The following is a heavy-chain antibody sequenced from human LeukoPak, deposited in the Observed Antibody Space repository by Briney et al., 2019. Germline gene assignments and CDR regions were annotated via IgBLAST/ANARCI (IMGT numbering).Heavy chain of an antibody. CDR1: GGSISSYY. D-gene: IGHD3-3*01. V-gene: IGHV4-4*07. CDR3: ARQNYDEVNYYYYGLDV. Sequence: SETLSLTCTVSGGSISSYYWSWIRQPAGKGLEWIGRIYTSGSTNYNPSLKSRVTISVDTSKNQFSLKLSSVTAADTAVYYCARQNYDEVNYYYYGLDVWGQGTTVTVSS. J-gene: IGHJ6*02. CDR2: IYTSGST.